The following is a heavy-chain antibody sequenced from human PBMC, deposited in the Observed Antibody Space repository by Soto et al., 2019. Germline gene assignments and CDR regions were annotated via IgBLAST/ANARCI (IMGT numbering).Heavy chain of an antibody. V-gene: IGHV2-5*02. J-gene: IGHJ4*02. CDR3: ARESRTFFDC. CDR2: IYWDDDK. Sequence: QITLKESGPTLVKPTQTLTLSCTFSGFSLSTTGVGVGWIRQPPGKALEWLAIIYWDDDKRYSPSLKSRLTITRNTSHNQVVVTMTNMDPVDTATYYCARESRTFFDCWGQGTLVTVSS. CDR1: GFSLSTTGVG. D-gene: IGHD2-2*01.